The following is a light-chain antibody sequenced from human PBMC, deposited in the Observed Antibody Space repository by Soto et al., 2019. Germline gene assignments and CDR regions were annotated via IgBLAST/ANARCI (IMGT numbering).Light chain of an antibody. CDR2: AAS. J-gene: IGKJ5*01. V-gene: IGKV1-39*01. CDR1: QTISTI. CDR3: QQSYSTPHT. Sequence: DIQIAQSPSSVSSSVRETFTITCAATQTISTILNWYQHKPGKAPNLLIYAASSLQSGVPSRFSGSGSGTDFTLTISSLQPEDFATYYCQQSYSTPHTFGQGTRLEIK.